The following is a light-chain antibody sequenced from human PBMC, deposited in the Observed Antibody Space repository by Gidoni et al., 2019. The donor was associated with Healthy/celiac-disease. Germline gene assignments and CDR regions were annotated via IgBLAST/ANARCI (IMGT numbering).Light chain of an antibody. V-gene: IGKV1-5*03. J-gene: IGKJ2*03. Sequence: DIQMTQSPSTLSASVGDRVTITCRASQSISSWLAWYQQKPGKAPKLLIFEASSLEGGVPSRFSGSGSGTEFTLTISSLQPDDFATYNCQQYDSYPYSFGQGTKLEIK. CDR3: QQYDSYPYS. CDR2: EAS. CDR1: QSISSW.